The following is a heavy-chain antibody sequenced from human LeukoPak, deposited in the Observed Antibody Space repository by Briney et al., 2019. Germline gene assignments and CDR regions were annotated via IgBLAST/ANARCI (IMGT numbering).Heavy chain of an antibody. J-gene: IGHJ4*02. D-gene: IGHD4-17*01. V-gene: IGHV4-39*07. CDR3: ARGLVDYELPKGYIDY. CDR1: GDSISTSSYY. CDR2: IYYSGST. Sequence: SETLSLTCSVSGDSISTSSYYWGWIRQPPGKGLEWIGTIYYSGSTYYNPSLTSRVTISVDTSKNQFSLKLTSVTAADTAVYFCARGLVDYELPKGYIDYWGQGTLVTVSS.